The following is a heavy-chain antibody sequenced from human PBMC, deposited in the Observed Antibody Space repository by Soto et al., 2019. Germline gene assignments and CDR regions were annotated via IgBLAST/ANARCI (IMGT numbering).Heavy chain of an antibody. Sequence: GESLKISCAASGFTFSSYAMSWVRQAPGKGLEWVSAISGSGGSTYYADSVKGRFTISRDNSKNTLYLQMNSLRAEDTAVYYCAKDPRPKMAPNSFDYWGQGTLVTVSS. J-gene: IGHJ4*02. CDR3: AKDPRPKMAPNSFDY. V-gene: IGHV3-23*01. CDR1: GFTFSSYA. CDR2: ISGSGGST.